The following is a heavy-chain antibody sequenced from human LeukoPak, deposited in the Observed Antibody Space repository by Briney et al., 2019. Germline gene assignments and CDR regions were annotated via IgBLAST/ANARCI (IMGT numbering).Heavy chain of an antibody. D-gene: IGHD3-16*01. J-gene: IGHJ4*02. CDR3: ATGGSSFGD. CDR2: IKQDGSEK. V-gene: IGHV3-7*02. CDR1: GFTFSRYW. Sequence: PGGSLRLSCAASGFTFSRYWMNWLRQAPGKGLEWVAKIKQDGSEKYYVDAVKGRFTISRDNAENTLYLQMNSLRDEDTALYYCATGGSSFGDWGQGTLVTVSS.